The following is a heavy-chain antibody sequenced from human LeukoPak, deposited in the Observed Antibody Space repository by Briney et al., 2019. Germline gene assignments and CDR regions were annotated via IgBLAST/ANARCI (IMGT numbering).Heavy chain of an antibody. D-gene: IGHD2-15*01. Sequence: ASVKVSCKASGYTFTSYYMHWVRQAPGQGLEWMGIINPSGGSTSYAQKSQGRVTMTRDTSTSTVYMELSSLRSEDTAVYYCARWGCSGGSCYGYFDYWGQGTLVTVSS. V-gene: IGHV1-46*01. CDR3: ARWGCSGGSCYGYFDY. J-gene: IGHJ4*02. CDR2: INPSGGST. CDR1: GYTFTSYY.